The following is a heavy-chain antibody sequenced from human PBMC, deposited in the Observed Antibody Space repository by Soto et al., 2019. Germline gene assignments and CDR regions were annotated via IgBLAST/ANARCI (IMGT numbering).Heavy chain of an antibody. V-gene: IGHV1-58*01. D-gene: IGHD6-13*01. CDR1: GFTFTSSA. Sequence: SVKVSCKASGFTFTSSAVQWVRQARGQRLEWIGWIVVGSGNTNYAQKFQERVTITRDMSTSTAHMELSSLRSEDTAVYYCAVIISSWYFGEVVDYDGMDVWGQGTTVTVSS. CDR2: IVVGSGNT. J-gene: IGHJ6*02. CDR3: AVIISSWYFGEVVDYDGMDV.